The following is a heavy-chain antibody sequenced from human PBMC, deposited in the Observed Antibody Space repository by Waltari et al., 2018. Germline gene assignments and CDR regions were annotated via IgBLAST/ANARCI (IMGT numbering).Heavy chain of an antibody. CDR1: GFTFSGHW. D-gene: IGHD3-10*01. J-gene: IGHJ5*02. V-gene: IGHV3-74*01. Sequence: EVQLVESGGGLVQPGGSLRLSCAASGFTFSGHWMHWVRQVPGKGLVWVSHINIDGSITAYADSVKGRFTISRDNAKNTLSLQMNSLRAEDTAVYYCVRGSPFGDHWGQGTLVTVSS. CDR3: VRGSPFGDH. CDR2: INIDGSIT.